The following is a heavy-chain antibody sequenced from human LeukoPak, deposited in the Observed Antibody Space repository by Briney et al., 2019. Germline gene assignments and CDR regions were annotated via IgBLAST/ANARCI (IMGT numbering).Heavy chain of an antibody. Sequence: PSETLSLTCTVSGGSISSSSYYWGWIRQPPGKGLEWIGEINHSGSTNYNPSLKSRVTISVDTSKNQFSLKLSSVTAADTAVYYCAGRYYYGSGSYVDYWGQGTLVTVSS. D-gene: IGHD3-10*01. CDR1: GGSISSSSYY. CDR2: INHSGST. V-gene: IGHV4-39*07. CDR3: AGRYYYGSGSYVDY. J-gene: IGHJ4*02.